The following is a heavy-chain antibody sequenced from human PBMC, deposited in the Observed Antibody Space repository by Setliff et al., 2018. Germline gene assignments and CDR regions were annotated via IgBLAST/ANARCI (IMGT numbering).Heavy chain of an antibody. CDR2: INTGGGSA. D-gene: IGHD3-10*01. CDR3: ARSQWDGLWFKELLSN. J-gene: IGHJ4*02. CDR1: GYTFTSYY. V-gene: IGHV1-46*01. Sequence: ASVKVSCKAGGYTFTSYYMYWVRQAPGQGLEWMGTINTGGGSASIVDQFQGRVTMTRDTSTSTVYMEFSSLRSDDTAVYYCARSQWDGLWFKELLSNWGQGTLVTVSS.